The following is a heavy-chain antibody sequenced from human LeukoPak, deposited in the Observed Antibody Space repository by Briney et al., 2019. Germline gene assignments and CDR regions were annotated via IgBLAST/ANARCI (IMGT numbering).Heavy chain of an antibody. V-gene: IGHV4-34*01. CDR1: GGSFSGYY. J-gene: IGHJ6*03. Sequence: SETLSLTCAVYGGSFSGYYWSWIRQPPGKGLEWIGEISHSGSTNYNPSLKSRVTISVDTSKNQFSLKLSSVTAADTAVYYCARVPGMRQYYYYYYYMDVWGKGTTVTVSS. CDR2: ISHSGST. D-gene: IGHD2-8*01. CDR3: ARVPGMRQYYYYYYYMDV.